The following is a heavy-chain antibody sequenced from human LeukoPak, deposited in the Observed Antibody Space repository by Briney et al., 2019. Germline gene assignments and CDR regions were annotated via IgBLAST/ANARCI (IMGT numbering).Heavy chain of an antibody. J-gene: IGHJ1*01. D-gene: IGHD4-17*01. CDR2: ISGSGGST. Sequence: GGSLRLSCAASGFTLNSHWMSWVRQAPGKGLEWVSAISGSGGSTYYADSVKGRFTISRDNSKNTLYLQMNSLRAEDTAVYYCAKDYGDYPAEYFQHWGQGTLVTVSS. CDR3: AKDYGDYPAEYFQH. CDR1: GFTLNSHW. V-gene: IGHV3-23*01.